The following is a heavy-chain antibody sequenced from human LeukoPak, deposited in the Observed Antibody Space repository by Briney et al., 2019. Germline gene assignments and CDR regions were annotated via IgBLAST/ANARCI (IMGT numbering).Heavy chain of an antibody. CDR3: AKGVGGSANYYYMDV. V-gene: IGHV3-30*02. CDR2: IPYDGSNK. D-gene: IGHD3-10*01. Sequence: GGSLRLSCAASGFAFSRYGVHWVRRAPGKGLEWVTFIPYDGSNKYYADSVKGRFTISRDNSKNTLYLQMNSLRPEDTAVYYCAKGVGGSANYYYMDVWGKGTSVTVSS. J-gene: IGHJ6*03. CDR1: GFAFSRYG.